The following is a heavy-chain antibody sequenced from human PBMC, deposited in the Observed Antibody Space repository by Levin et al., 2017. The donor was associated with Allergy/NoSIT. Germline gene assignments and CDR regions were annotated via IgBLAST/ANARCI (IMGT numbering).Heavy chain of an antibody. D-gene: IGHD4-11*01. CDR1: GYTFTSYA. CDR2: INAGNGNT. J-gene: IGHJ6*03. CDR3: ARDREVTTQYYYYMDV. V-gene: IGHV1-3*01. Sequence: GESLKISCKASGYTFTSYAMHWVRQAPGQRLEWMGWINAGNGNTKYSQKFQGRVTITRDTSASTAYMELSSLRSEDTAVYYCARDREVTTQYYYYMDVWGKGTTVTVSS.